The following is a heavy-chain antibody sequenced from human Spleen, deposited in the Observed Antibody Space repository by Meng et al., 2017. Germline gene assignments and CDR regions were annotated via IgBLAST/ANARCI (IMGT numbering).Heavy chain of an antibody. CDR3: ARPIEPYSKSYPYDH. CDR1: GYSFTSYW. D-gene: IGHD3-16*02. J-gene: IGHJ4*02. V-gene: IGHV5-51*01. CDR2: IYPGDSDT. Sequence: GGSLRLSCKGSGYSFTSYWIGWVRQMPGKGLEWMGIIYPGDSDTRYSPSFQGQVTISADKSISTAYLQWSSLKASDTAMYYCARPIEPYSKSYPYDHWGQGTLVTVSS.